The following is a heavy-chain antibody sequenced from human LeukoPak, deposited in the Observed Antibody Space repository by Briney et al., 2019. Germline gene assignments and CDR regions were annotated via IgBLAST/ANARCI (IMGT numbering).Heavy chain of an antibody. CDR3: ARGIPLLKWFDP. CDR1: GGSISSSSYY. D-gene: IGHD2-21*01. Sequence: SEILSLTCTVSGGSISSSSYYWGWIRQPPGKGLEWIGEIHQSGSANYNPSLKSRLTMSVDTSKKQFSLKMTSVTAADTAMYYCARGIPLLKWFDPWGLGTLVTVSS. V-gene: IGHV4-39*02. CDR2: IHQSGSA. J-gene: IGHJ5*02.